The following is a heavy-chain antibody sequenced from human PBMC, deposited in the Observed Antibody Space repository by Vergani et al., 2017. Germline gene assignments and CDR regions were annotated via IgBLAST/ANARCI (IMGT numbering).Heavy chain of an antibody. D-gene: IGHD5-12*01. Sequence: QVQLQESGPGLVKPSQTLSLTCTVSGGSISSGSYYWSWIRQPAGKGLEWIGRIYTSGSTNYNPSLKSRVTISVDTSKNQFSLKLRSVTAADTAVYYCARDELGSGYALGYWGQGTLVTVSS. J-gene: IGHJ4*02. CDR1: GGSISSGSYY. CDR3: ARDELGSGYALGY. CDR2: IYTSGST. V-gene: IGHV4-61*02.